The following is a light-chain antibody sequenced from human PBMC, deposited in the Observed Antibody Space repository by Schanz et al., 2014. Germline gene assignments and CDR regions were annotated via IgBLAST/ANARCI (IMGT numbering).Light chain of an antibody. CDR1: QSVSSY. CDR3: QQRSNWIT. CDR2: DAS. V-gene: IGKV3-11*01. Sequence: EIVLTQSPATLSLSPGERATLSCRASQSVSSYLAWYQQKPGQAPRLLIYDASNRATGIPARFSGSGSGTDFTLTSSSLEPDDFAVYYCQQRSNWITCGQGTRLDIK. J-gene: IGKJ5*01.